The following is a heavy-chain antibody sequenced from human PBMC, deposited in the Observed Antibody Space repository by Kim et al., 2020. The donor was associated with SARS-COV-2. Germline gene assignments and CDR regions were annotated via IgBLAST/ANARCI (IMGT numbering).Heavy chain of an antibody. J-gene: IGHJ6*02. CDR2: ISYDGSNK. CDR1: GFTFSSYG. CDR3: AKVLQLEPRYYYYYYGMDV. V-gene: IGHV3-30*18. D-gene: IGHD1-1*01. Sequence: GGSLRLSCAASGFTFSSYGMHWVRQAPGKGLEWVAVISYDGSNKYYADSVKGRFTISRDNSKNTLYLQMNSLRAEDTAVYYCAKVLQLEPRYYYYYYGMDVWGQGTTVTVSS.